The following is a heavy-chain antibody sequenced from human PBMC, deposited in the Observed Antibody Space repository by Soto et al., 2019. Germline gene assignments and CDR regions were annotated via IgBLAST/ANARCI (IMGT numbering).Heavy chain of an antibody. Sequence: QVQLVQSGAEVKKPGASVKISCEASGYSFTSQYVHWVRQAPGQGLEWMGIINPNGGSTTYAQKFRGGGPLARETSTSTAYRDRRSLPPGDPAVYYGARELGLRPGGGGTEPLDIWGQGTMVTVAS. J-gene: IGHJ3*02. D-gene: IGHD5-12*01. CDR1: GYSFTSQY. V-gene: IGHV1-46*03. CDR2: INPNGGST. CDR3: ARELGLRPGGGGTEPLDI.